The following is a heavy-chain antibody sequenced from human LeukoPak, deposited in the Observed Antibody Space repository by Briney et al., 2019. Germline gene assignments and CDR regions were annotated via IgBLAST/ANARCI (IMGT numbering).Heavy chain of an antibody. Sequence: ASVKVSRKASGYTFTSYAMHWVRQAPGQRLEWMGWINAGNGNTKYSQKFQGRVTITRDTSASTAYMELSSLRSEDTAVYYCARELAAAGRSFFVGYYYYGMDVWGQGTTVTVSS. CDR1: GYTFTSYA. V-gene: IGHV1-3*01. J-gene: IGHJ6*02. D-gene: IGHD6-13*01. CDR3: ARELAAAGRSFFVGYYYYGMDV. CDR2: INAGNGNT.